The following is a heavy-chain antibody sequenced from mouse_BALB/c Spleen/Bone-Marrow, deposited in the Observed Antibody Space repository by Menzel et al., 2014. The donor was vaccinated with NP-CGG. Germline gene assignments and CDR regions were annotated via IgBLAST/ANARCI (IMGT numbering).Heavy chain of an antibody. V-gene: IGHV14-3*02. CDR2: IDPANGNT. D-gene: IGHD1-1*01. Sequence: EVKLMESGAELVKPGASVKLSCTASGFNIRDTYMHWVKQRPEQGLEWIGRIDPANGNTKYDPKFQGKATITADTSSNTAYPQLSSLTSEDTAVYYCALYYYGSSGFAYWGQGTLVTVSA. J-gene: IGHJ3*01. CDR1: GFNIRDTY. CDR3: ALYYYGSSGFAY.